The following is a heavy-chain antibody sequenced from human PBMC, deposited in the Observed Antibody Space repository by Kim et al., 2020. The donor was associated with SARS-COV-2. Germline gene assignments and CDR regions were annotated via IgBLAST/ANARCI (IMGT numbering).Heavy chain of an antibody. CDR2: ISSSSSYI. Sequence: GGSLRLSCAASGFTFSSYSMNWVRQAPGKGLEWVSSISSSSSYIYYADSVKGRFTISRDNAKNSLYLQMNSLRAEDTAVYYCASWDYDSSGRIFDYWGQGTLVTVSS. V-gene: IGHV3-21*01. D-gene: IGHD3-22*01. CDR1: GFTFSSYS. CDR3: ASWDYDSSGRIFDY. J-gene: IGHJ4*02.